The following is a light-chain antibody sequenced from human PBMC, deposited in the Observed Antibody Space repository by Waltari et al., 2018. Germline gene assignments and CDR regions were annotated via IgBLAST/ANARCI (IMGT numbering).Light chain of an antibody. Sequence: QSVLTQPPSVSAPPGQRVTISCPGGSSNIGNTYVSWYRQFPGTAPKLLTSEDTERPSGIPGRFSGSKSGTSATLDITGLQAGDEADYYCGTWDSSLSGAVFGGGTHLTVL. CDR3: GTWDSSLSGAV. CDR2: EDT. J-gene: IGLJ7*01. V-gene: IGLV1-51*02. CDR1: SSNIGNTY.